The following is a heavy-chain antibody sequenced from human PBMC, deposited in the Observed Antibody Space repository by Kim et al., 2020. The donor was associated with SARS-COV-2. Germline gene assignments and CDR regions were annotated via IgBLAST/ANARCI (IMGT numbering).Heavy chain of an antibody. D-gene: IGHD3-22*01. CDR3: ARAGDYDISGYYGFFIH. J-gene: IGHJ1*01. Sequence: VKGRFTISRHNAKNTLYLQMNSLRPEDTAVYYCARAGDYDISGYYGFFIHWGQGALVTVSS. V-gene: IGHV3-74*01.